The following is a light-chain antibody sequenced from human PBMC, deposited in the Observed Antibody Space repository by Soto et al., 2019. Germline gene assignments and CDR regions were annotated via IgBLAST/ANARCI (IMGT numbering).Light chain of an antibody. V-gene: IGLV2-8*01. CDR2: EVS. CDR1: SSDVGAYKY. CDR3: TSYVGSNIWV. Sequence: QSALTQPPSASGSPGQSVTISCTGTSSDVGAYKYVSWYQQYPGKAPKLMIYEVSKRPSAVPDRVSGSKSGNTASLTVSGLQAEDEDDYYCTSYVGSNIWVFGGGTKLTVL. J-gene: IGLJ3*02.